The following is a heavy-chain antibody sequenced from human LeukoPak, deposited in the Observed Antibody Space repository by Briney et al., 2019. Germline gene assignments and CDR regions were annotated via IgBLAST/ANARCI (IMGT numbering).Heavy chain of an antibody. V-gene: IGHV4-61*01. Sequence: SETLSLTCTVSGGSVSSGSYYWSWIRQPPGKGLEWIGYIYYSGSTNYNPSLKSRVTISVDTSKNQFSLKLSFVTAADTAVYYCARVSVGATDLFDYWGQGTLVTVSS. CDR3: ARVSVGATDLFDY. CDR1: GGSVSSGSYY. J-gene: IGHJ4*02. D-gene: IGHD1-26*01. CDR2: IYYSGST.